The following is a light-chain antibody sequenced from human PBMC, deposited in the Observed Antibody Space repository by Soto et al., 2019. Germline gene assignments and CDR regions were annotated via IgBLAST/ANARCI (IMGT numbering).Light chain of an antibody. V-gene: IGKV3-20*01. J-gene: IGKJ5*01. Sequence: EIVLTQSPATRSLSPGERATLSCRASQSVSNTYLAWYQQKPGQAPRLLIYGASSRATGITDRFSGSGSGSDFTLTISRLEPEDFAVYYCQQYGSSPPITFGQGTRLDIK. CDR1: QSVSNTY. CDR2: GAS. CDR3: QQYGSSPPIT.